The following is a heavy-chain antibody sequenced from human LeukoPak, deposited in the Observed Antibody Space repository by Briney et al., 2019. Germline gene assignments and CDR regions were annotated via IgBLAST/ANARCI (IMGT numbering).Heavy chain of an antibody. CDR2: IYYSGST. Sequence: SETLSLTCTVSGGSISSYYWSWIRQRPGEGLEWSGYIYYSGSTNYNPSRKSRVTLSVDTSKNQFSLKLSSVTAAGTAVYYCARHFRYSSSWYEFDYWGQGTLVTVSS. D-gene: IGHD6-13*01. J-gene: IGHJ4*02. CDR1: GGSISSYY. CDR3: ARHFRYSSSWYEFDY. V-gene: IGHV4-59*08.